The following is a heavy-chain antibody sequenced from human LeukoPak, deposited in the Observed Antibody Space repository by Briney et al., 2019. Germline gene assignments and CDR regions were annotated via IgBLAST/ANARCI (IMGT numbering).Heavy chain of an antibody. CDR3: SRGWRSRGGRNLEDCVY. V-gene: IGHV1-46*01. Sequence: ASVKVSCKASGYTFTSYYMHWVRQAPGQGLEWMGIINPSGGSTNYAQKFQGRVTMTRDMSTSTVYMELSSLSSEDKAADYCSRGWRSRGGRNLEDCVYCGQRTLVTVSS. D-gene: IGHD3-3*01. CDR2: INPSGGST. CDR1: GYTFTSYY. J-gene: IGHJ4*02.